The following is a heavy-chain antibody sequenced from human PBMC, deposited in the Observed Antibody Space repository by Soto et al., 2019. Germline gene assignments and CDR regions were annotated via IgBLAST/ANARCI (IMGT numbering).Heavy chain of an antibody. CDR2: MSYTGNT. Sequence: PXASRSLACTVCGCCISVYFWNSVRQPPGNGLEWIGYMSYTGNTSYNPYLTSRVSISVDTSKNQFPLNLNSVTAADTAVYYRARADTTIVPLDQWGQGTLVTVSS. D-gene: IGHD3-10*01. V-gene: IGHV4-59*01. J-gene: IGHJ4*02. CDR1: GCCISVYF. CDR3: ARADTTIVPLDQ.